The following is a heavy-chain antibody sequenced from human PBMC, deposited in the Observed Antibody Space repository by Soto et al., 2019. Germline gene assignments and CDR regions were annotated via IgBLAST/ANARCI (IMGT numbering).Heavy chain of an antibody. Sequence: HVQMVESGGDLVKPGGSLRLSCAVSGFTFSDYYMSWFRQAPEQGLEWIAYISGLGNYTNYVDSVRGRFTISRDNIKNSLFLQMNSLRDEDTAIYYCARDGGEIIAAATGGGYGMDVWGQGTTVIVSS. CDR1: GFTFSDYY. J-gene: IGHJ6*02. CDR2: ISGLGNYT. V-gene: IGHV3-11*06. D-gene: IGHD6-6*01. CDR3: ARDGGEIIAAATGGGYGMDV.